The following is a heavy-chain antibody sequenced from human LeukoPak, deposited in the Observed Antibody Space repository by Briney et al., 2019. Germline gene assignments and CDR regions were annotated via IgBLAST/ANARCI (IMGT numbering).Heavy chain of an antibody. CDR1: GFTLSSYA. Sequence: GRSLRLSCAASGFTLSSYAMHWVRQAPGKGLEWVAVISYDGSNKYYADSVKGRFTISRDNSKNTLYLQMNSLRAEDTAVYYCARGRSNYYGMDVWGQGTTVTVSS. CDR2: ISYDGSNK. D-gene: IGHD1-26*01. J-gene: IGHJ6*02. V-gene: IGHV3-30-3*01. CDR3: ARGRSNYYGMDV.